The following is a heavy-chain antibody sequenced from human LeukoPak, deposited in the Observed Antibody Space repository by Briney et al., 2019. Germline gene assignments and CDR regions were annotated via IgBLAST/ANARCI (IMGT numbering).Heavy chain of an antibody. CDR2: ISSSSSYI. CDR1: GFTFSSYS. CDR3: ARVSGSSWYLDY. D-gene: IGHD6-13*01. V-gene: IGHV3-21*01. J-gene: IGHJ4*02. Sequence: GGSLRLSCAASGFTFSSYSMNWVRQAPGKGLEWVSSISSSSSYIYYADSVKGRFTISRDNAKNSLYLQMNSLRAEDTAVYYCARVSGSSWYLDYWAREPWSPSPQ.